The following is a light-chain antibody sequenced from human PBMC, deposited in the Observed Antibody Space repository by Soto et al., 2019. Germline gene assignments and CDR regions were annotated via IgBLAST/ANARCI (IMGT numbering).Light chain of an antibody. CDR1: SEDVGGYNY. CDR2: EVT. Sequence: QSVLTQPASVSGSPGQSITMSCSGTSEDVGGYNYVSWYQHHPGKAPKLLIYEVTNRPSGLSDRFSGSKSGNTASLTISGLQAEDEADYYCSSSTSSNSLVFGTGTKVTVL. CDR3: SSSTSSNSLV. J-gene: IGLJ1*01. V-gene: IGLV2-14*01.